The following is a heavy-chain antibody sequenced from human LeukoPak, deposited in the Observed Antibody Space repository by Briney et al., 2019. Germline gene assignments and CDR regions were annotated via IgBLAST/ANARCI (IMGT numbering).Heavy chain of an antibody. Sequence: GGSLRLSCAASGFTFSSYNMNWVRQAPGKGLEWVSYISGSGGTIYYADSVKGRSTIPRDNAKNSLYLQINSLRAEDTAVYYCARGSSSGWYFDYWGQGTLVTVSS. CDR2: ISGSGGTI. V-gene: IGHV3-48*01. CDR1: GFTFSSYN. J-gene: IGHJ4*02. CDR3: ARGSSSGWYFDY. D-gene: IGHD6-25*01.